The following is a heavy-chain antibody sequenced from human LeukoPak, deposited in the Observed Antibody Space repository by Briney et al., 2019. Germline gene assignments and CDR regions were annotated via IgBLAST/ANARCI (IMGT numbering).Heavy chain of an antibody. V-gene: IGHV4-39*07. CDR3: ARGAEPDYDFWSGYYTLIFDY. CDR2: INHSGGT. D-gene: IGHD3-3*01. Sequence: SETLSLTCTVSGGSISSSSYYWSWIRQPPGKGLEWIGEINHSGGTNYNPSLKSRVTISVDTSKNQFSLKLSSVTAADTAVYYCARGAEPDYDFWSGYYTLIFDYWGQGTLVTVSS. CDR1: GGSISSSSYY. J-gene: IGHJ4*02.